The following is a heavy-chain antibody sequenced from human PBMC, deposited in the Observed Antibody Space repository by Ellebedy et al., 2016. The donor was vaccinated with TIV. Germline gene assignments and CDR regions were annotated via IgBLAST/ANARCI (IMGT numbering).Heavy chain of an antibody. D-gene: IGHD4-23*01. V-gene: IGHV3-48*02. J-gene: IGHJ4*02. CDR2: ISSRSDTI. CDR1: GLTFNIYS. Sequence: PGGSLRLSCAASGLTFNIYSMNWVRQAPGKGLEWVSYISSRSDTIYYADSVKGRFTISRDNAKNSLYLQMNSLRDEDTAVYYCARARWHTNDYWGQGTLVTVSS. CDR3: ARARWHTNDY.